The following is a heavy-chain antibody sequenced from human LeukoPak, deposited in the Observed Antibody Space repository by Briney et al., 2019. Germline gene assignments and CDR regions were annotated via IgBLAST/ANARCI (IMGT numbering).Heavy chain of an antibody. CDR1: GFTFSSYA. V-gene: IGHV3-23*01. CDR3: AKGGQRNYYDSGGYPDY. Sequence: GGSLRLSCAASGFTFSSYAMSWVRQAPGKGLEWVSAISGSGGSTYYADSVKGRFTISRDNSKNTLYLQMNSLRAEDTAVYYCAKGGQRNYYDSGGYPDYWGQGTLVTVSS. J-gene: IGHJ4*02. D-gene: IGHD3-22*01. CDR2: ISGSGGST.